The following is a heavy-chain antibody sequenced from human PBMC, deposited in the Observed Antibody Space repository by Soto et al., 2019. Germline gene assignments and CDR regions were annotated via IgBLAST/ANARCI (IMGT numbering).Heavy chain of an antibody. D-gene: IGHD6-19*01. CDR1: GYTFTSCG. CDR2: IIPIFGTA. J-gene: IGHJ6*02. CDR3: ARAEAVAPRYYYGMDV. Sequence: SVKVSCKASGYTFTSCGISWVRQAPGQGLEWMGGIIPIFGTANYAQKFQGRVTITADESTSTAYMELSSLRSEDTAVYYCARAEAVAPRYYYGMDVWGQGTTVTVSS. V-gene: IGHV1-69*13.